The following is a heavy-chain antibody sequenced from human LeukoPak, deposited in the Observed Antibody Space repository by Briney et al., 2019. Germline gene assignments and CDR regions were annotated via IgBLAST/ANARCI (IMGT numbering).Heavy chain of an antibody. J-gene: IGHJ4*02. CDR2: ISYDGGDK. V-gene: IGHV3-30*03. CDR3: ARSHSPRPGIGVAGYGGYFDY. D-gene: IGHD6-19*01. Sequence: GGSLRLSCEASGFTLEDFGMSWVRQVPGKGLEWVAVISYDGGDKYYADSVKGRFTISRDNSKNTLYLQMDSLRPEDTAVYYCARSHSPRPGIGVAGYGGYFDYWGQGTLVTVSS. CDR1: GFTLEDFG.